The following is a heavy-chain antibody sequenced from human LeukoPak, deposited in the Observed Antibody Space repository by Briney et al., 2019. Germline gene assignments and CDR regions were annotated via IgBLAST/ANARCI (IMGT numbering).Heavy chain of an antibody. D-gene: IGHD2-2*01. CDR2: INAGNGDT. CDR1: GYTFTSYA. Sequence: ASVKVSCKASGYTFTSYAMHWVRRAPGQRLEWMGWINAGNGDTKYSQKFQGRVTIARDTSASTAYMELSSLRSEDTAVYYCARTDIVVVPAAMIYYYYGMDVWGQGTTVTVSS. V-gene: IGHV1-3*01. CDR3: ARTDIVVVPAAMIYYYYGMDV. J-gene: IGHJ6*02.